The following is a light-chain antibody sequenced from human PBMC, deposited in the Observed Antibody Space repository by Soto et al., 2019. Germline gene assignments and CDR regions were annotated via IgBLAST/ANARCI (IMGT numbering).Light chain of an antibody. CDR3: AAWDGSLNGWV. J-gene: IGLJ3*02. V-gene: IGLV1-44*01. CDR2: NND. Sequence: QSVLTQAPSASGTPGQRVTISCSGSNSNIGSNTVSWYHQVPGTAPKVLIYNNDQRPSGVPDRLSGSKSGTSASLAIGGLQSEDEADYYCAAWDGSLNGWVFGGGTKVTVL. CDR1: NSNIGSNT.